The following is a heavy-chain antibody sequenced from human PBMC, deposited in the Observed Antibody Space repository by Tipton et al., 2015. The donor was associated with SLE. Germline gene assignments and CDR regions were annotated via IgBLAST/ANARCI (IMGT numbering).Heavy chain of an antibody. D-gene: IGHD3-3*01. Sequence: GLVKPSETLSLSCSVSGGSVSSYYWSWIRQPAGKGLEWIGRIYNTGSTNYNPSLKSRVTMSIDTSRNQFSLKLSSVTAADTAVYYCARTKDGDFWNGYYSGNYHYYYMDVWGKGTTVTVSS. CDR3: ARTKDGDFWNGYYSGNYHYYYMDV. J-gene: IGHJ6*03. CDR2: IYNTGST. V-gene: IGHV4-4*07. CDR1: GGSVSSYY.